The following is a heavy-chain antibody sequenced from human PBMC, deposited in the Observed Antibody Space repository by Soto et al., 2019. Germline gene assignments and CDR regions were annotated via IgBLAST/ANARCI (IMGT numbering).Heavy chain of an antibody. D-gene: IGHD5-12*01. Sequence: SETLSLTCAVYGGSFSGYYWSWIRQPPGKGLEWIGEINHSGSTNYNPSLKSRVTISVDTSKNQFSLKLSSVTAADTAVYYCANVFSKQKFLVATISRWADAFDIWGQGTMVT. CDR1: GGSFSGYY. V-gene: IGHV4-34*01. CDR3: ANVFSKQKFLVATISRWADAFDI. J-gene: IGHJ3*02. CDR2: INHSGST.